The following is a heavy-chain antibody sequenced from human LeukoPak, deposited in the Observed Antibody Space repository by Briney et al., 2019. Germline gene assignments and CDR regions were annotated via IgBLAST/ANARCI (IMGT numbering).Heavy chain of an antibody. CDR3: AGEFWAMDYGANGSLY. V-gene: IGHV3-33*01. CDR2: IWYDGSNK. CDR1: GFTFSSYG. J-gene: IGHJ4*02. Sequence: PGRSLRLSCAASGFTFSSYGMHWVRQAPGKGLEWVAVIWYDGSNKYYADSVKGRFTISRDNSKNTLYLQMNSLRAEDTAVYYCAGEFWAMDYGANGSLYWGQRTLVTVSS. D-gene: IGHD4-17*01.